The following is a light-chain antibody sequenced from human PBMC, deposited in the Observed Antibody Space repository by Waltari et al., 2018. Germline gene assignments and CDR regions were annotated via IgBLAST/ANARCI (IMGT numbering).Light chain of an antibody. CDR2: GAS. CDR1: QSVAGSY. J-gene: IGKJ2*01. V-gene: IGKV3-20*01. CDR3: QQYGGSPYT. Sequence: EIELTQSPGTLSLSPGERATLSCRASQSVAGSYLAWYQHKPGQVPSLLIYGASIRATGIPDRFSGSGSGTGFTLTISRLEPEDFAVYYCQQYGGSPYTFGQGTKLEIK.